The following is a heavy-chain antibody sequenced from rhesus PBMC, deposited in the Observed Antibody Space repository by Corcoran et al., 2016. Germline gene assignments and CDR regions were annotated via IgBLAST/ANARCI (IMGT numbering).Heavy chain of an antibody. V-gene: IGHV4-127*01. D-gene: IGHD6-13*01. CDR1: GDSTSSGYA. CDR2: IHGSSGST. Sequence: QVQLQESGPAVVKPSETLSLTCAVHGDSTSSGYAWSWSRQAPGKGLEWIGYIHGSSGSTNYYPSLKLRVTISKDTSKNQFSLKLSSMSTVDTAVYYCARNLAAGHFFDYWGQGVLVTVSS. J-gene: IGHJ4*01. CDR3: ARNLAAGHFFDY.